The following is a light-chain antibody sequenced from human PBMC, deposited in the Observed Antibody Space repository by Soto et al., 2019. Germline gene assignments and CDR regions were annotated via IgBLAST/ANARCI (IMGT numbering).Light chain of an antibody. Sequence: EIVLTQSPGTLSLSPGERATLSCRASQSFNSIYLAWYQQKPGQAPRLLIYGISDRATGIPDRFSGSGSGTDFTLTISRLEPEDFAVYYCEQYGSSPRTFGQGTKVDIK. V-gene: IGKV3-20*01. CDR2: GIS. J-gene: IGKJ1*01. CDR3: EQYGSSPRT. CDR1: QSFNSIY.